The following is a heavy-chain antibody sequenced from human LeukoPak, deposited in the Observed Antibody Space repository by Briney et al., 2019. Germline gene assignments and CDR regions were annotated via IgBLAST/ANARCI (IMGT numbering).Heavy chain of an antibody. V-gene: IGHV3-48*03. CDR3: ARDRTMTADYYYGMDV. Sequence: GGSLRLSCAASGFTFSSYEMKWVRQAPGEGLEWVSYISSSVSTIYYADSVKGRFTISRDNAKNSLYLQMNSLRAEDTAVYYCARDRTMTADYYYGMDVWGQGTTVTVSS. J-gene: IGHJ6*02. D-gene: IGHD1-14*01. CDR1: GFTFSSYE. CDR2: ISSSVSTI.